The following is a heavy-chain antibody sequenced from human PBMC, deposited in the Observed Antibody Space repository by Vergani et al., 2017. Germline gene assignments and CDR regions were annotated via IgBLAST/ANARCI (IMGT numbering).Heavy chain of an antibody. Sequence: QVQLQESGPGLVKPSQTLSLTCTVSGGSISSYYWSWIRQPPGKGLEWIGYIYYSGSTNYNPSLKSRVTISVDTSKNQFSLKLSSVTAADTAVYYCSRVLSPRQWDDVYGMDVWGQGRTVTV. J-gene: IGHJ6*02. V-gene: IGHV4-59*01. D-gene: IGHD1-26*01. CDR2: IYYSGST. CDR1: GGSISSYY. CDR3: SRVLSPRQWDDVYGMDV.